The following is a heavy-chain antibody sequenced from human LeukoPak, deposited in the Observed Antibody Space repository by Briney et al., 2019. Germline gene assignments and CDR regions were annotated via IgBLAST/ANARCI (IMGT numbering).Heavy chain of an antibody. CDR2: IYYGGST. CDR1: GGSISSSSYY. D-gene: IGHD3-10*01. J-gene: IGHJ4*02. CDR3: ARTFAGSTFDY. Sequence: SETLSLTCTVSGGSISSSSYYWGWIRQPPGKGLEWIGSIYYGGSTYYNPSLKSRVTISVDTSKNQFSLKLSSVTAADTAVYYCARTFAGSTFDYWGQGTLVTVSS. V-gene: IGHV4-39*01.